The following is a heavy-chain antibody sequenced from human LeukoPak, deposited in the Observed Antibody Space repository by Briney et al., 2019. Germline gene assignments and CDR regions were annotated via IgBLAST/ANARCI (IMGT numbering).Heavy chain of an antibody. D-gene: IGHD6-13*01. Sequence: GGSLRLSCATSGFTFSNAWMNWVRQAPGKGLEWVGRIRSNSDGGTIDYAAPVKGRFTLSRDDSKATLYLQMNSLQTEDTAVYYCAKTEPAPYSSSWPDYWGQGTLVTVSS. CDR1: GFTFSNAW. CDR3: AKTEPAPYSSSWPDY. V-gene: IGHV3-15*07. CDR2: IRSNSDGGTI. J-gene: IGHJ4*02.